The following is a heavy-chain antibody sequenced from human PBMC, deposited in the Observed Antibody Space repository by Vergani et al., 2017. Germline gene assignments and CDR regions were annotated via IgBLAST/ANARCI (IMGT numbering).Heavy chain of an antibody. CDR3: ARQFWVSQGVGAFET. J-gene: IGHJ3*02. CDR1: GYSISRGYY. Sequence: QVQLQESGPGLVKPSETLSLTCSVSGYSISRGYYWGWIRQPPGKGLEWIATVFHSGSAYYNPSLRRRVTISVETSKNQFSLRLTTPTAADTAVYYCARQFWVSQGVGAFETWGRGTEVSVSS. V-gene: IGHV4-38-2*02. CDR2: VFHSGSA. D-gene: IGHD3-16*01.